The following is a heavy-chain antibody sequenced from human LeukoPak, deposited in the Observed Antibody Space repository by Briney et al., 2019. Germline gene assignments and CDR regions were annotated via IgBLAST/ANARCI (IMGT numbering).Heavy chain of an antibody. CDR3: ARWGYHTGFDI. CDR2: ITPFNGNT. J-gene: IGHJ3*02. Sequence: ASVKVSCKASGYTFTYRYLHWVRQAPGQALEWMGWITPFNGNTNYAQKFQDRVTITRDRSMSTAYMELSSLRSEDTAMYYCARWGYHTGFDIWGQGTMVTVSS. D-gene: IGHD5-18*01. CDR1: GYTFTYRY. V-gene: IGHV1-45*02.